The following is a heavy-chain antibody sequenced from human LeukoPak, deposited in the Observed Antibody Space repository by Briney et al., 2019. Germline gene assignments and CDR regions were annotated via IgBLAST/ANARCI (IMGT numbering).Heavy chain of an antibody. J-gene: IGHJ3*02. CDR1: GFTFDDYA. D-gene: IGHD1-26*01. V-gene: IGHV3-9*03. CDR3: VKDRSGSSHDAFDI. CDR2: ISWNSGSI. Sequence: GGSLRLSCAASGFTFDDYAMHWVRQAPGKGLEWVSGISWNSGSIGYADSVKGRFTISRDNAKNSLYLQMNSLRAEDMALYYCVKDRSGSSHDAFDIWGQGTMVTVSS.